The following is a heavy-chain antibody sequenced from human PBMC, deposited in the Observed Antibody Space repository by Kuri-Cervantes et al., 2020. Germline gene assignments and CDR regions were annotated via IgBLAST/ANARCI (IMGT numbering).Heavy chain of an antibody. CDR2: FDPEDGET. Sequence: ASVKVSCKVSGYTLTELSMHRVRQAPGKGLEWMGGFDPEDGETIYAQKFQGRVTMTEDTSTDTAYMELSSLRSEDTAVYYCASIARAETCSSTSCPFDYWGQGTLVTVSS. CDR3: ASIARAETCSSTSCPFDY. V-gene: IGHV1-24*01. CDR1: GYTLTELS. J-gene: IGHJ4*02. D-gene: IGHD2-2*01.